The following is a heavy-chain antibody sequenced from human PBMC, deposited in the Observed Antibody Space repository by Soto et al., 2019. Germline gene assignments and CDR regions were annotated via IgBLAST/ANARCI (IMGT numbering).Heavy chain of an antibody. CDR2: INPRSGGT. J-gene: IGHJ4*02. CDR1: GYTFTGNY. Sequence: QVQLVQSGAEVKKPGASVKVSCKASGYTFTGNYIHWVRQAPGQGPEWMAWINPRSGGTDYAQKFQGRVTITRDTSITTAYLDLSRLTSDDTAMYYCVRGGGVDVMTPTLVVFDYWGQGTLLTVSS. CDR3: VRGGGVDVMTPTLVVFDY. V-gene: IGHV1-2*02. D-gene: IGHD2-21*02.